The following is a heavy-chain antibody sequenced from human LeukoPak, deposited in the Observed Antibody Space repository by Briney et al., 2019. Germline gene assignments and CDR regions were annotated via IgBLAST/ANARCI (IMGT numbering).Heavy chain of an antibody. V-gene: IGHV3-21*01. CDR3: ARVRYSSRWPLDY. J-gene: IGHJ4*02. Sequence: PGGSLRLSCAASGFTFSIFSMNWVRQAPGKGLEWVSSISSSSSYIYYADSVKGRFTISRDNAKNSLYLQMNSLRAEDTAVYYCARVRYSSRWPLDYWGQGTLVNVSS. CDR1: GFTFSIFS. D-gene: IGHD6-13*01. CDR2: ISSSSSYI.